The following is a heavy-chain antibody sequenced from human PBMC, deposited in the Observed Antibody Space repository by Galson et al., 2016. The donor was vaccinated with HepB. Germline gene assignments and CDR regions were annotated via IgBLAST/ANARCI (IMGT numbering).Heavy chain of an antibody. CDR3: ARDRKGYDVWSGYGDYYYSGMDV. J-gene: IGHJ6*02. CDR1: GFTFSSYA. CDR2: ISYDGSNK. D-gene: IGHD3-3*01. Sequence: SLRLSCAASGFTFSSYAIHWVRQAPGKGLEWVAVISYDGSNKYFADSVKGQFAISRDNSKTTLYLQMNSLRADDTAVYYCARDRKGYDVWSGYGDYYYSGMDVWGQGTTVTVSS. V-gene: IGHV3-30*09.